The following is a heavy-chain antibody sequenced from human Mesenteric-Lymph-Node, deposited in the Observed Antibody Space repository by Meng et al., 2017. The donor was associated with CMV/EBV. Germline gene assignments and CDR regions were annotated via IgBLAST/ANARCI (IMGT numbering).Heavy chain of an antibody. J-gene: IGHJ5*02. Sequence: VRLVQSGPEVKRPGASVKVSCRTSGFTFTSFGFTWVRQAPGQGLEWMGRISPNTGDTIYEENFQGRVTITRDTSINTAYMELSSLTSDDTAVYYCGRGQQTFDPWGQGTLVTVSS. D-gene: IGHD1-1*01. CDR3: GRGQQTFDP. CDR2: ISPNTGDT. CDR1: GFTFTSFG. V-gene: IGHV1-2*06.